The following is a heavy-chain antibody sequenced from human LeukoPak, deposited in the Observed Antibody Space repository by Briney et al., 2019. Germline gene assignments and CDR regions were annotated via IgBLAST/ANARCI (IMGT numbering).Heavy chain of an antibody. D-gene: IGHD2-15*01. J-gene: IGHJ6*03. CDR3: AKNGDRGAYCTGGTCYPYFYYYMDV. CDR1: GFTFSNYV. V-gene: IGHV3-23*01. CDR2: ISSTDGTT. Sequence: GWSLRLSCAASGFTFSNYVMHWVRQAPGKGLDGVSSISSTDGTTYYADSVKDRFTISRDNSKNTLYLQMNRLRAEDTAIYCCAKNGDRGAYCTGGTCYPYFYYYMDVWGKGTTVTI.